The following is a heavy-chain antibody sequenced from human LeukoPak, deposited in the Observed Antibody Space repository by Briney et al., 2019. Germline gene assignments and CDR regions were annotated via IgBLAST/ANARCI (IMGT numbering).Heavy chain of an antibody. J-gene: IGHJ4*02. CDR3: AREDYVETYYFDY. V-gene: IGHV1-69-2*01. CDR1: GYTFTDYY. Sequence: ASVKVSCKVSGYTFTDYYMHWVQQAPGKGLEWMGLVDPEDGETIYAEKFQGRVTITADTSTDTAYMELSSLRSEDTAVYYCAREDYVETYYFDYWGQGTLVTVSS. CDR2: VDPEDGET. D-gene: IGHD3-16*01.